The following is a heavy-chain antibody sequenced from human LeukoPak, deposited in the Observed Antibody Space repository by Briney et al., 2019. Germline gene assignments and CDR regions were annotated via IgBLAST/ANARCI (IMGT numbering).Heavy chain of an antibody. D-gene: IGHD6-19*01. V-gene: IGHV4-34*01. CDR3: VRQIGAGAFDL. CDR1: GFTFSSYA. J-gene: IGHJ2*01. Sequence: PGGSLRLSCAASGFTFSSYAMSWVRQPPGKGLEWIGEISIAGEINYNPSLRSRATISIDTTKNQFSLTLTSVMVADTAEYYCVRQIGAGAFDLWGR. CDR2: ISIAGEI.